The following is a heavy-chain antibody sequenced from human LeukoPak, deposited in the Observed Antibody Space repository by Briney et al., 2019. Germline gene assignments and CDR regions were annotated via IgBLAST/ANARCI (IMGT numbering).Heavy chain of an antibody. J-gene: IGHJ4*02. CDR3: ARAYGDYPFDY. Sequence: PSETLSLTCTVSGGSISSYYWSWIRQPPGKGLEWIGYIYYSGSTNYNPSLKSRVTISVDTSKNQFSLKLSSVTAADTAVYYCARAYGDYPFDYWGQGTLVTVSS. V-gene: IGHV4-59*12. CDR2: IYYSGST. CDR1: GGSISSYY. D-gene: IGHD4-17*01.